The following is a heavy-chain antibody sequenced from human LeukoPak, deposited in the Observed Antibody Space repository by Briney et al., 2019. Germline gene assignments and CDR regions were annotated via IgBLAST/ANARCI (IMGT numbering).Heavy chain of an antibody. CDR1: GFTFSSYG. Sequence: QSGRSLRLSCAASGFTFSSYGMHWVRQAPGKGLEWVAVISYDGSNKYYADSVKGRFTISRDNSKNTLYLQMNSLRDEDTAVYYCAKDSMNHGDYLDYWGQGTLVTVSS. CDR3: AKDSMNHGDYLDY. CDR2: ISYDGSNK. V-gene: IGHV3-30*18. D-gene: IGHD2/OR15-2a*01. J-gene: IGHJ4*02.